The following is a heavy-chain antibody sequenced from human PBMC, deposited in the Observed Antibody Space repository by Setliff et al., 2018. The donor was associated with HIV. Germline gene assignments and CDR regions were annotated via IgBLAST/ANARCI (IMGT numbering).Heavy chain of an antibody. CDR1: GGTFSSYV. D-gene: IGHD2-8*01. CDR3: ARGWSEGTHLFQVEYFQH. Sequence: SVKVSCKASGGTFSSYVISWVRQAPGQGPEWMGGIVPILNIANYAQEFQGRATITADKSTSTVYMEVRDLKPDDTALYYCARGWSEGTHLFQVEYFQHWGQGTLVTVSS. CDR2: IVPILNIA. J-gene: IGHJ1*01. V-gene: IGHV1-69*10.